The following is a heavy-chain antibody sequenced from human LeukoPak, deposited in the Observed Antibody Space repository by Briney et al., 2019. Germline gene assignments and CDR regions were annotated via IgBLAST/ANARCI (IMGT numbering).Heavy chain of an antibody. D-gene: IGHD5-12*01. CDR3: TTRGFSGYALTNDY. CDR1: GFTFSNAW. CDR2: IKAKIDGETI. J-gene: IGHJ4*02. V-gene: IGHV3-15*01. Sequence: GGSLRLSCAASGFTFSNAWLNWVRQAPGKGLEWVGRIKAKIDGETIDYTAPVKGRFTIARDDSKNTLYLQMNSLKTEDTAVYYCTTRGFSGYALTNDYWGQGTLVTVSS.